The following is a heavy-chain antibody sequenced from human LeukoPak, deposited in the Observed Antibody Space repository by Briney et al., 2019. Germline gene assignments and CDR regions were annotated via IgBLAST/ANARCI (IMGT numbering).Heavy chain of an antibody. Sequence: GRSLRLSCAASGFTFRSYAVHWVRQAPGKGLEWVSIISYDGNNQYYADSVRGRFTISRDNSQNTVSLQMNSLRAEDTAVYYCARGSGYSYNNYFDYWAREAWSPSPQ. CDR1: GFTFRSYA. J-gene: IGHJ4*02. D-gene: IGHD5-24*01. CDR2: ISYDGNNQ. CDR3: ARGSGYSYNNYFDY. V-gene: IGHV3-30*04.